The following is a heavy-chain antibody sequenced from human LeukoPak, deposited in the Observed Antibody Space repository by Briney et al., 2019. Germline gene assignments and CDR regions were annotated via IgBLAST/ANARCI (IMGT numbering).Heavy chain of an antibody. CDR1: GFTFRTYR. Sequence: GGSLTLSCTASGFTFRTYRMNWVRQAPGKGLEWVSSINSRGSDEYYADSVKGRFTISRDNAKNSLYLQMNSLRAEDTAVYYCAREGSIVPHQDLDSWGQGTLVTVSS. CDR2: INSRGSDE. CDR3: AREGSIVPHQDLDS. D-gene: IGHD2-8*01. V-gene: IGHV3-21*01. J-gene: IGHJ4*02.